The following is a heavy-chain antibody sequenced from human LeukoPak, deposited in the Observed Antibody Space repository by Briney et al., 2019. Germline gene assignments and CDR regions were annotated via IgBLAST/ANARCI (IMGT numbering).Heavy chain of an antibody. Sequence: ASVKVSCKASGYTFTTYDINWVRQATGQGLEWMGWMNPNSRNTGYAQKFQGRVTMTRNTSISTAYMELRSLRSEDTAVYYCARGPNKSDGGNSGSAWFDPWGQGTLVTVSS. CDR3: ARGPNKSDGGNSGSAWFDP. D-gene: IGHD4-23*01. V-gene: IGHV1-8*01. CDR1: GYTFTTYD. J-gene: IGHJ5*02. CDR2: MNPNSRNT.